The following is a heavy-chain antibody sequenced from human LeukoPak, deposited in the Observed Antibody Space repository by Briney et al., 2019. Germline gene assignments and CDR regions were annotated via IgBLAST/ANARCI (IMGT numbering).Heavy chain of an antibody. CDR2: IYYSGRT. D-gene: IGHD2-21*01. J-gene: IGHJ4*02. CDR3: ARRTYSIRTYYFDY. V-gene: IGHV4-39*01. CDR1: GGSISSSSYY. Sequence: PSETLSLTCTVPGGSISSSSYYWGWIRQPPGKGLEWIGSIYYSGRTYYNPSLKSRVTISEDTSKNQFSLKLSSVTAADTAVYYCARRTYSIRTYYFDYWGQGTLVTVSS.